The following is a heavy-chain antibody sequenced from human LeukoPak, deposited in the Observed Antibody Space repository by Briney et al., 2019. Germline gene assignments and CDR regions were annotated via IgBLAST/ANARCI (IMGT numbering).Heavy chain of an antibody. CDR1: GGSISSYY. J-gene: IGHJ3*02. D-gene: IGHD6-19*01. CDR2: IYTSGST. CDR3: ARCRQISSGWYDGASDAFDI. Sequence: SETLSLTCTVSGGSISSYYWSWIRQPAGKGLEWIGRIYTSGSTNYNPSLKSRVTMSVDTSKNQFSLKLSSVTAADTAVYYCARCRQISSGWYDGASDAFDIWGQGTMVTVSS. V-gene: IGHV4-4*07.